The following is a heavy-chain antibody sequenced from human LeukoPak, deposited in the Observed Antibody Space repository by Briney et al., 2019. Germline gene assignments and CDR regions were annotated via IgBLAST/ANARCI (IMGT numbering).Heavy chain of an antibody. CDR2: IIPILGIA. J-gene: IGHJ4*02. CDR1: GGTFSSYA. V-gene: IGHV1-69*04. Sequence: ASVKVSCKASGGTFSSYAISWVLQAPGQGLEWMGRIIPILGIANYAQKFQGRVTITADKSTCTAYMELSSLRSEDTAVYYCARESGDCSSTSCYGVLSAFDYWGQGTLVTVSS. D-gene: IGHD2-2*01. CDR3: ARESGDCSSTSCYGVLSAFDY.